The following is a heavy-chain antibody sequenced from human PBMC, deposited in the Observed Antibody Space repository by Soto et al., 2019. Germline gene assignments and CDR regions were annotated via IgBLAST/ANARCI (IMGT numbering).Heavy chain of an antibody. CDR2: VKSDGSST. CDR3: TRAKFEP. D-gene: IGHD3-9*01. V-gene: IGHV3-74*01. CDR1: GFIFSNYW. Sequence: PGGSLRLSCAASGFIFSNYWMHWVRQVPGKGLVWVARVKSDGSSTSYADSVKGRFTISRDNAKNTVYLEMNDLRADDTAVYYCTRAKFEPWGQGILVTVSS. J-gene: IGHJ4*02.